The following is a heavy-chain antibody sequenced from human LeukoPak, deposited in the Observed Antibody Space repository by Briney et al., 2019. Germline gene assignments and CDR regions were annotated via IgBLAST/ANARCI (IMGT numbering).Heavy chain of an antibody. CDR3: ARYKVPPHQDSSMVPGVYYYYGIDY. D-gene: IGHD3-10*01. Sequence: ASVTVSCKASGGSFSTYAISWVRLAPGHGLEWMGGIIPFFGTPSYAQKFHGRVTITADESTNTAYMEVSSLRSEDTALYYCARYKVPPHQDSSMVPGVYYYYGIDYWGQGTPVTVSS. CDR1: GGSFSTYA. CDR2: IIPFFGTP. J-gene: IGHJ6*02. V-gene: IGHV1-69*13.